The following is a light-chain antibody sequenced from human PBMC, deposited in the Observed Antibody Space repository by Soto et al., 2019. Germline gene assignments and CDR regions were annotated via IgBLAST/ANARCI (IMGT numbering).Light chain of an antibody. V-gene: IGLV2-23*02. CDR2: EVT. Sequence: QSALTQPASVSGSPGQSITISCTGTSSDVGSYNLVSWYQQQPGKAPKLMIYEVTKRPSGVSNRFSGSKSGNTASMTISGLQAEDEADYHCCAYAQAVSGTVVFGGGTQLTVL. CDR1: SSDVGSYNL. CDR3: CAYAQAVSGTVV. J-gene: IGLJ2*01.